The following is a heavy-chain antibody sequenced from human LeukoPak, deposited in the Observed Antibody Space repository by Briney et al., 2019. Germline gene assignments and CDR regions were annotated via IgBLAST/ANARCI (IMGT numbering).Heavy chain of an antibody. Sequence: GGSLRLSCAASGFTFSSYGMHWVRQAPGKGLEWGAFIRYDGSNKSYADSVKGRFTISRDNSKNTMYLQMNSLRAEDTAVYYCAKGPYYDFWSGYYIDYWGQGTLVTVSS. CDR1: GFTFSSYG. CDR3: AKGPYYDFWSGYYIDY. V-gene: IGHV3-30*02. CDR2: IRYDGSNK. J-gene: IGHJ4*02. D-gene: IGHD3-3*01.